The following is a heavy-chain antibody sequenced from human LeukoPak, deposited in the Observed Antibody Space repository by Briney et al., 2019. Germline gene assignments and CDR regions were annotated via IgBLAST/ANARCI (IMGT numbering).Heavy chain of an antibody. CDR1: GFTFSSYA. CDR3: AKDSDSGSYPNH. V-gene: IGHV3-23*01. Sequence: GGSLRLSCAASGFTFSSYAMSWVRQAPGKGLEWVSAISGSGGSTYYADSVKGRFTISRDNSKNTLYLQMNSLRAEGTAVYYCAKDSDSGSYPNHWGQGTLVTVSS. D-gene: IGHD1-26*01. J-gene: IGHJ5*02. CDR2: ISGSGGST.